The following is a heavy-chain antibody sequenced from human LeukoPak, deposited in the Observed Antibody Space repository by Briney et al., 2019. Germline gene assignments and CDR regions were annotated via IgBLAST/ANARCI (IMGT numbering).Heavy chain of an antibody. J-gene: IGHJ5*02. D-gene: IGHD1-26*01. CDR2: ISGSGDST. CDR3: AKDGGPYIGIDNNWFDP. V-gene: IGHV3-23*01. Sequence: HLGGSLRLSCAASGFTFNIYAMNWVRQPPGKGLEWVSAISGSGDSTYYADSVKGRFTIARDNSKNTLYLHMNSLTAADTAVYYCAKDGGPYIGIDNNWFDPWGQGTLVSVSS. CDR1: GFTFNIYA.